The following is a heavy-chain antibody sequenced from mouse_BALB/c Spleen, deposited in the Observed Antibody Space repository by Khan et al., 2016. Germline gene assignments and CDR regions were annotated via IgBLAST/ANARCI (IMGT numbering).Heavy chain of an antibody. CDR3: ARAGNTYTYWFFDV. CDR1: GFTFSGFY. J-gene: IGHJ1*01. V-gene: IGHV5-4*02. D-gene: IGHD1-1*01. Sequence: EVELVESGGGLVKPGGSLKLSCAASGFTFSGFYMYWIRQTPGQRLEWVATISHGGRYTYYPDSVKDRSTLSTDNANNTLYMQLTSLKSEDTAMYYCARAGNTYTYWFFDVWGAGTTVTVSS. CDR2: ISHGGRYT.